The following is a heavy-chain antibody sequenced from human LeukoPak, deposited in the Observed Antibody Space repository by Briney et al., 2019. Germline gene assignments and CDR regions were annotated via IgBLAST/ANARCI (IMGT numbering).Heavy chain of an antibody. CDR2: LSWNSGSR. CDR3: AKGTTDYDASDPLDF. Sequence: GGSLRLSCAASGFTFEDYAMHWVRQAPGKGLEWVSGLSWNSGSRGYADSVKGRFTISRDNAKNSRYLQMNSLRAEDTAVFYCAKGTTDYDASDPLDFWGQGTLVTVSS. CDR1: GFTFEDYA. D-gene: IGHD3-16*01. V-gene: IGHV3-9*01. J-gene: IGHJ4*02.